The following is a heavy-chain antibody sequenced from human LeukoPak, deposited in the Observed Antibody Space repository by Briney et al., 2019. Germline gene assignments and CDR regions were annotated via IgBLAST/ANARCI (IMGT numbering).Heavy chain of an antibody. J-gene: IGHJ6*02. CDR1: GFTFSNYW. V-gene: IGHV3-7*03. CDR2: ISQDGSGK. Sequence: GGSLRLSSGASGFTFSNYWMSWVRQAPGKGLEWVINISQDGSGKNYADSVEGRFTISRDNAKNSLYLQMSNLRAEDTAVYFCARGGGLDVWGQGATVTVSS. D-gene: IGHD3-16*01. CDR3: ARGGGLDV.